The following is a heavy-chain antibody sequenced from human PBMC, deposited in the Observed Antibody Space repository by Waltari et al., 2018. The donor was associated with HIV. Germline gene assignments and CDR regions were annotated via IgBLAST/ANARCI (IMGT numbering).Heavy chain of an antibody. Sequence: QAPGKGLEWVSYISSSSSTIYYADSVKGRFTISRDNAKNSLYLQMNSLRDEDTAVYYCARDGPSITYYYDSSGYRYGNNWFDPWGQGTLVTVSS. V-gene: IGHV3-48*02. D-gene: IGHD3-22*01. J-gene: IGHJ5*02. CDR3: ARDGPSITYYYDSSGYRYGNNWFDP. CDR2: ISSSSSTI.